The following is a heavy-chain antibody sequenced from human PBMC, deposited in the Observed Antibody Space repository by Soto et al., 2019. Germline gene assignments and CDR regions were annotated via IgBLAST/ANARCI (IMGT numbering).Heavy chain of an antibody. CDR3: AIDEAAAATSGMDV. Sequence: QVQLVQSGAEVKKPGYSVKVSCKASGGTFSTYGINWVRQAPGQGLEWMGGIIPIFDTTNYAQKFQGKFTITADESTSTVYMELSSLRSEDTAVYYCAIDEAAAATSGMDVWCQGNTVTVSS. D-gene: IGHD6-13*01. J-gene: IGHJ6*02. CDR2: IIPIFDTT. V-gene: IGHV1-69*01. CDR1: GGTFSTYG.